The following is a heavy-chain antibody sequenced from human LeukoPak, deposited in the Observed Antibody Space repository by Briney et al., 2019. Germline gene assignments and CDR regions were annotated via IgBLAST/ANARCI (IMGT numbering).Heavy chain of an antibody. CDR2: ISSSSSYI. V-gene: IGHV3-21*01. CDR3: ARPMRGIVVVPAAIGWYYYMDV. J-gene: IGHJ6*03. D-gene: IGHD2-2*01. CDR1: GFTFSSYS. Sequence: NPGGSLRLSCAASGFTFSSYSMNWVRQAPGKGLEWVSSISSSSSYIYYADSVKGRSTISRDNAKNSLYLQMNSLRAEDTAVYYCARPMRGIVVVPAAIGWYYYMDVWGKGTTVTVSS.